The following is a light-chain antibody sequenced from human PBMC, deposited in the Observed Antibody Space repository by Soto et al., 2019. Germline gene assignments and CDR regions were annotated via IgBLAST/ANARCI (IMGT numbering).Light chain of an antibody. CDR3: QSYDNSLSGNYV. CDR2: GDI. J-gene: IGLJ1*01. Sequence: QSVLTQPPSVSGAPGQRVTISCTGSSSNIGAGYDVHWYQQLPGTAPRPLIYGDINRPSGVPQRFSGSKSGTSASLAITGLQAEDEADYYCQSYDNSLSGNYVFGTGTKVTVL. CDR1: SSNIGAGYD. V-gene: IGLV1-40*01.